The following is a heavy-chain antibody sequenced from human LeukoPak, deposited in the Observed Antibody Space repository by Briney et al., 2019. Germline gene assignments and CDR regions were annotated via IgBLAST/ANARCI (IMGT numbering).Heavy chain of an antibody. CDR3: ARELAGDSSGYYYGGGPIDY. V-gene: IGHV4-4*07. Sequence: KPSETLSLTCTVSGGSISSYYWSWIRQPAGKGLEWIGRIYTSGSTNYNPSLKSQVTISVDMSKNQFSLKLTSVTAADTAVYYCARELAGDSSGYYYGGGPIDYWGQGTLVTVSS. J-gene: IGHJ4*02. CDR1: GGSISSYY. D-gene: IGHD3-22*01. CDR2: IYTSGST.